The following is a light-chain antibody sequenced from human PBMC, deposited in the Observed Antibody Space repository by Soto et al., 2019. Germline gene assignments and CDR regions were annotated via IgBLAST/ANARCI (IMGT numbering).Light chain of an antibody. CDR2: STN. Sequence: QSVLTQPPSASGTPGQRVTISCSGSSSNIGNNTVNWYQQFPETAPRLLIYSTNQRPSGVPDRFSGSKSGTSASLAISGLQSEDEADYYCSLYTSENAYVFGTGTKLTVL. V-gene: IGLV1-44*01. J-gene: IGLJ1*01. CDR3: SLYTSENAYV. CDR1: SSNIGNNT.